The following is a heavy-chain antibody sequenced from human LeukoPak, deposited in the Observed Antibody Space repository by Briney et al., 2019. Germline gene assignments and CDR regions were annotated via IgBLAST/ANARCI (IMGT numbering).Heavy chain of an antibody. D-gene: IGHD2-21*01. J-gene: IGHJ4*02. Sequence: GGSLRLSCEVSGLTFSNYWMSWIRQAPGKGLEWVANIKQHGGERYYVDSVKGRFTISRDDAKNSLYLQMNSLRAEDTAVYYCARVPGIYLHFDYWGQGALVTVSS. CDR1: GLTFSNYW. CDR2: IKQHGGER. V-gene: IGHV3-7*01. CDR3: ARVPGIYLHFDY.